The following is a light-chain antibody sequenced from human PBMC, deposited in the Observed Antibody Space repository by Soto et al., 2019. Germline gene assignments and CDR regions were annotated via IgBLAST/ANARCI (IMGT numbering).Light chain of an antibody. CDR3: SSYTSSGTQV. J-gene: IGLJ2*01. V-gene: IGLV2-14*01. Sequence: QSVLTQPASMSGSPGQSITMSCIGTSGDIGRYYYVSWYQQHPGKAPKLLIYDVSNRPSGVSVRFSGSKSDNMASLTISELQPEDEADYYCSSYTSSGTQVFGGGTKLTVL. CDR1: SGDIGRYYY. CDR2: DVS.